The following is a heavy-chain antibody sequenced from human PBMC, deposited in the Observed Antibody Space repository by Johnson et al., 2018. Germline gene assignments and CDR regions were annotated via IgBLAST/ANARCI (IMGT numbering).Heavy chain of an antibody. CDR3: AKEEGYGGYGYYYVDV. Sequence: VQLVESGGGVVQPGRSVRLSCAASGFTFSSYGMHWVRQAPGKGLEWVAVISSDGSNKYYADAVKGRFTISKDNSKNTPYLQMNSLRAEDTAVYYCAKEEGYGGYGYYYVDVGGEGTTVMVS. J-gene: IGHJ6*03. CDR2: ISSDGSNK. V-gene: IGHV3-30*18. CDR1: GFTFSSYG. D-gene: IGHD5-12*01.